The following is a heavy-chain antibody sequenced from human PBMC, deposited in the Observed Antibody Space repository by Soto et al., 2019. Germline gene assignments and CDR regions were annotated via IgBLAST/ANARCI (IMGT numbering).Heavy chain of an antibody. Sequence: SETLSLTCTVSGGSISSYHWSWIRQPPGKGLEWIGYIYYSGSTNYNPSLKSRVTISVDTSKNQFSLKLSSVTAADTAVYYCARDRSSTPNWFDPWGQGTLVTVSS. J-gene: IGHJ5*02. CDR1: GGSISSYH. CDR2: IYYSGST. D-gene: IGHD6-6*01. V-gene: IGHV4-59*01. CDR3: ARDRSSTPNWFDP.